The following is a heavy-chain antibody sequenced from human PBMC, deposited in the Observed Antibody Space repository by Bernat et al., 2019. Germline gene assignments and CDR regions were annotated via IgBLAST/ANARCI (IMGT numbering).Heavy chain of an antibody. CDR2: IYHSGST. D-gene: IGHD6-19*01. Sequence: QVQLQESGPGLVKPSETLSLTCAVSGYSISSGYYWGWIRQPPGKGLEWIGSIYHSGSTYYNPSLKSRVTISVDTSKNQFSLKLSSVTAADTAVYYCAKDKDSSWLNWGIAVAGFDYWGQGTLVTVSS. CDR3: AKDKDSSWLNWGIAVAGFDY. CDR1: GYSISSGYY. V-gene: IGHV4-38-2*02. J-gene: IGHJ4*02.